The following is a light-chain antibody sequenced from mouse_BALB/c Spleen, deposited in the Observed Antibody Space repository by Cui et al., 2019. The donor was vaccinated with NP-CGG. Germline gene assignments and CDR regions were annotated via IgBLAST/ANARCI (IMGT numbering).Light chain of an antibody. Sequence: QAVFTHGSSLTPSPGETGTLTCRSSTGAVTTSNYANWVQEKSDHLFTGLIGGTNNRVPGVPARFSGSLIGDKAALTITGAQTEDEAIYFCALWYSNHWVFGGGTKLTVL. CDR3: ALWYSNHWV. J-gene: IGLJ1*01. CDR2: GTN. V-gene: IGLV1*01. CDR1: TGAVTTSNY.